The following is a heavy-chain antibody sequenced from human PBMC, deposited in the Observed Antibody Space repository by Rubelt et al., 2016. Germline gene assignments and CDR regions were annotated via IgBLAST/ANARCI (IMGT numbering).Heavy chain of an antibody. D-gene: IGHD1-26*01. Sequence: EVKKPGASVKVSCKASGYTFTSYSMHWVRQAPGQKLEWMGWINAGNGNTKYSQKFQGRVTITRDTSASTAYMEPSSLTSEDTAVYYCARDHSGSHSFDFWGQGTLVTVSS. CDR3: ARDHSGSHSFDF. V-gene: IGHV1-3*01. J-gene: IGHJ4*02. CDR1: GYTFTSYS. CDR2: INAGNGNT.